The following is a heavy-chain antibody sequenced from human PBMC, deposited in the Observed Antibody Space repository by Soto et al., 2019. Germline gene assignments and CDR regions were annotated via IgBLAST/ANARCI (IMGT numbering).Heavy chain of an antibody. V-gene: IGHV4-61*01. CDR3: ARAETKIGAFDI. CDR1: GGSVSSGSYY. J-gene: IGHJ3*02. D-gene: IGHD3-22*01. Sequence: QVQLQESGPGLVKPSETLSLTCTVSGGSVSSGSYYWSWIRQPPGKGLEWIGYIYYSGSTNYNPSLRSRVTISVDTSKNQFSLKLSSVTAADTAVYYCARAETKIGAFDIWGQGTMVTVSS. CDR2: IYYSGST.